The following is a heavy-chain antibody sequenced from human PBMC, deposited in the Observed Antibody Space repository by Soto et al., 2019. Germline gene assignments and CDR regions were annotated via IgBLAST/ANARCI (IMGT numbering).Heavy chain of an antibody. V-gene: IGHV1-46*01. D-gene: IGHD3-16*01. J-gene: IGHJ2*01. CDR2: ITPSGDST. CDR3: ARPRTGGGSSLWWYFDL. Sequence: ASVKVSCKASGYNFTSYYIHWVRQAPGQGLEWMGVITPSGDSTTYAHNFQSRVTLATDTSTSTVYMELSSLRSEDTAIYYCARPRTGGGSSLWWYFDLWGRGTLVTVSS. CDR1: GYNFTSYY.